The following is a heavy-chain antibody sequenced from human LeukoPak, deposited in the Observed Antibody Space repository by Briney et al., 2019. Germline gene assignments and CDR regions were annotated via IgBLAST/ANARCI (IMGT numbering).Heavy chain of an antibody. V-gene: IGHV4-61*02. CDR2: IYTSGST. CDR3: ARDRDRYGSGSYWFDP. CDR1: GGSISSGSYY. J-gene: IGHJ5*02. D-gene: IGHD3-10*01. Sequence: PSETLSLTCTVSGGSISSGSYYWSWIRQPAGKGLEWIGRIYTSGSTNYNPSLKSRVTMSVDTSKNQFSLKLSSVTAADTAVYYCARDRDRYGSGSYWFDPWGQGTLVTVSS.